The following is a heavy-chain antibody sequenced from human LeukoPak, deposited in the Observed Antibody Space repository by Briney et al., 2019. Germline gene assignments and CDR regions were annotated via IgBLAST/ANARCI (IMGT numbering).Heavy chain of an antibody. CDR2: INHSGST. Sequence: SSETLSLTCAVYGGSFSGYYWSWIRQPPGKGLEWIGEINHSGSTNYNPSLKSRVTISVDTSKNQFSLKLTSVTAADTAVYFCARDTITRGLDYWGQGTLVTVSS. CDR1: GGSFSGYY. D-gene: IGHD3-10*01. CDR3: ARDTITRGLDY. V-gene: IGHV4-34*01. J-gene: IGHJ4*02.